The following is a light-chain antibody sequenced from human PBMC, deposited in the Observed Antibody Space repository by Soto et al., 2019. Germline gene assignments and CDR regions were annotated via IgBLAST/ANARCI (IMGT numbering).Light chain of an antibody. CDR3: QQYGSSPVT. J-gene: IGKJ2*01. V-gene: IGKV3-20*01. Sequence: EIVLTQSPGTLSLSPGERATLSCRASQSVSSSYLAWYQQKPGQAPRLLIYGASSRATGIPERFSGSGSGTDFTLTISRLEPEDFAVYYCQQYGSSPVTFGQGTKLEIK. CDR2: GAS. CDR1: QSVSSSY.